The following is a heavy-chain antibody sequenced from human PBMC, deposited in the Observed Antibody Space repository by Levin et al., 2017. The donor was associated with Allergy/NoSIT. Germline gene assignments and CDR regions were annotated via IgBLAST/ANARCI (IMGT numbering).Heavy chain of an antibody. J-gene: IGHJ4*02. CDR3: ARWKGGFDY. CDR2: IYWDDNK. V-gene: IGHV2-5*02. CDR1: GFSLSTSGVA. Sequence: QTLSLTCTFSGFSLSTSGVAVGLIRQPPGKALEWFALIYWDDNKRYSPSLKSRLTITKDTSKNQVLLIMTKMDPVDTATYYCARWKGGFDYWGQGPLVTVSS. D-gene: IGHD1-1*01.